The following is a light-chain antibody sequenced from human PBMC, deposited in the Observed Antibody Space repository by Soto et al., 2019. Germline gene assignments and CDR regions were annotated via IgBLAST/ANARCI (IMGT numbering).Light chain of an antibody. Sequence: QPVLTQPPSVSGAPGQRVTISCTGSSSNVGAGYAVHWYQQLPGTPPKLLIYGNSNRPSGVPDRFSGSKSGTSASLAITGLQAEDEADYYCQSYDSSLRGSVFGGGTKVTVL. V-gene: IGLV1-40*01. CDR1: SSNVGAGYA. J-gene: IGLJ3*02. CDR2: GNS. CDR3: QSYDSSLRGSV.